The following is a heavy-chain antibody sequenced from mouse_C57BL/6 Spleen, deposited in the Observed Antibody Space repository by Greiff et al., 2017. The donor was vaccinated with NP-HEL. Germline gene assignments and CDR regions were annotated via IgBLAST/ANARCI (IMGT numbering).Heavy chain of an antibody. CDR2: SRNKANDYTT. CDR1: GFTFSDFY. J-gene: IGHJ2*01. Sequence: EVQRVESGGGLVQSGRSLRLSCATSGFTFSDFYMEWVRQAPGKGLEWIAASRNKANDYTTEYSASVKGRFIVSRDTSQSILYLQMNALRAEDTAIYYCARGGTGTPYFDYWGQGTTLTVSS. V-gene: IGHV7-1*01. D-gene: IGHD4-1*01. CDR3: ARGGTGTPYFDY.